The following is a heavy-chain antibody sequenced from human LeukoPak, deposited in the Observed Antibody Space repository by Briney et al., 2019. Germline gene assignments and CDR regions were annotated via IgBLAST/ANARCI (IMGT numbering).Heavy chain of an antibody. Sequence: SVKVSRKASGGTFSSYAISWVRQAPGQGLEWMGRIIPILGIANYAQKFQGRVTITADKSTSTAYMELSSLRSEDTAVYYCARGGTISIAARLRGDPRFDYWGQGTLVTVSS. J-gene: IGHJ4*02. CDR2: IIPILGIA. CDR3: ARGGTISIAARLRGDPRFDY. D-gene: IGHD6-6*01. V-gene: IGHV1-69*04. CDR1: GGTFSSYA.